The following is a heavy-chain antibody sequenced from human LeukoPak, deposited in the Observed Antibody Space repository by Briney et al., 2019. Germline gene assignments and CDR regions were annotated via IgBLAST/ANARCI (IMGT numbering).Heavy chain of an antibody. Sequence: GGSLRLSCAASGFTFSSYWMSWVRQAPGKGLEWVANIKQDGSEKYYVDSVKGRFTISRDNAKNSLYLQMNSLRAEDTAVYYCARGSYYDFWSGSWYYFDYWGQGTLVTVSS. CDR3: ARGSYYDFWSGSWYYFDY. J-gene: IGHJ4*02. CDR1: GFTFSSYW. V-gene: IGHV3-7*01. D-gene: IGHD3-3*01. CDR2: IKQDGSEK.